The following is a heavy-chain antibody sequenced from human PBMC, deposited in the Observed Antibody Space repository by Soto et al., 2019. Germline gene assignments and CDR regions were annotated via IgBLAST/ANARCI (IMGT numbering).Heavy chain of an antibody. V-gene: IGHV2-70*01. CDR1: GFSLSTSGMC. CDR2: IDWDDDK. Sequence: ESGPTLVNPTQTLTLTCTFSGFSLSTSGMCVSWIRQPPGKALEWLALIDWDDDKYYSTSLKTRLTISKDTSKNQVVLTMTNMDPVDTATYYCARIPYYYDSSGYYPSHFDYWGQGTLVTVSS. D-gene: IGHD3-22*01. J-gene: IGHJ4*02. CDR3: ARIPYYYDSSGYYPSHFDY.